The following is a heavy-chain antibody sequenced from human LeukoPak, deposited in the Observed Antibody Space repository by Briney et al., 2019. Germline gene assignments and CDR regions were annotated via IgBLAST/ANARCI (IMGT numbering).Heavy chain of an antibody. J-gene: IGHJ6*03. CDR2: IKQDGSEK. D-gene: IGHD3-9*01. CDR1: GFTFGSYW. Sequence: PGGSLRLSCAASGFTFGSYWMSWVRQAPGKGLEWVANIKQDGSEKYYVDSVKGRFTISRDNAKNSLYLQMNSLRAEDTAVYYCARDFYDILTGYYIYYYYYMDVWGKGTTVTVSS. V-gene: IGHV3-7*01. CDR3: ARDFYDILTGYYIYYYYYMDV.